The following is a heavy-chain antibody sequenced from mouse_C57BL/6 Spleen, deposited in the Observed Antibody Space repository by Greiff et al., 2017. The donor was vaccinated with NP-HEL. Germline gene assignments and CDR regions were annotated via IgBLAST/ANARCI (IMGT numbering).Heavy chain of an antibody. D-gene: IGHD1-1*01. Sequence: QVQLQQPGTELVKPGSSVKLSCKASGYTFTSYWMHWVKQRPGQGLEWIGNINPSNGGTNYNEKFKSKATLTVDKSSSTAYMQLSSLTSEDSAVYYCARGPLITTVVGPFAYWGQGTLVTVSA. CDR1: GYTFTSYW. J-gene: IGHJ3*01. CDR2: INPSNGGT. V-gene: IGHV1-53*01. CDR3: ARGPLITTVVGPFAY.